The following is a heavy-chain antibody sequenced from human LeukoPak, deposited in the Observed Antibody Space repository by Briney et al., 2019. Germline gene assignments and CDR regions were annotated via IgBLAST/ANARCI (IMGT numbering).Heavy chain of an antibody. Sequence: PSETLSLTCAVYGGSFSGYYCSWIRQPPGKGLEWIGEINHSGSTNYNPSLKSRVTISVDTSKNQFSLKLSSVTAADTAVYYCARGPGGDYWGQGTLVTVSS. V-gene: IGHV4-34*01. CDR3: ARGPGGDY. CDR2: INHSGST. J-gene: IGHJ4*02. D-gene: IGHD4-23*01. CDR1: GGSFSGYY.